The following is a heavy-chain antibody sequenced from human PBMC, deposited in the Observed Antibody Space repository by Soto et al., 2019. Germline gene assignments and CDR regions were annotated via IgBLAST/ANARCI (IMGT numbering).Heavy chain of an antibody. CDR1: GFAFGDHA. CDR3: ARDRDYYGSGSYIS. CDR2: IKQDGSEK. D-gene: IGHD3-10*01. V-gene: IGHV3-7*01. Sequence: GGSLRLSCAASGFAFGDHAMSWFRQAPGRGLEWVANIKQDGSEKYYVDSVKGRFTISRDNAKNSLYLQMNSLRAEDTAVYYCARDRDYYGSGSYISWGRGTLVTVSS. J-gene: IGHJ4*02.